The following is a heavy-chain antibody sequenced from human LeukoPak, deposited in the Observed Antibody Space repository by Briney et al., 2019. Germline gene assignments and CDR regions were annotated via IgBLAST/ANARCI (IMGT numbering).Heavy chain of an antibody. CDR1: GGSTSSYY. D-gene: IGHD6-19*01. CDR3: ASMEVAGTGRDY. J-gene: IGHJ4*02. V-gene: IGHV4-4*07. Sequence: SETLSLTCTVSGGSTSSYYWSWIRQPAGKGLEWIGRIYTSGTTNYNPSLKSRVTMSVDTSKNQFSLKLSSVTAADTAVYYCASMEVAGTGRDYWGQGTLVTVSS. CDR2: IYTSGTT.